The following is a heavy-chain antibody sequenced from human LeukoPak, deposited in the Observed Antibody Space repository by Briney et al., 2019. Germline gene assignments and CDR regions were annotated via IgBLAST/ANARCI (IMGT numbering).Heavy chain of an antibody. V-gene: IGHV1-46*01. J-gene: IGHJ4*02. Sequence: ASVKVSCKASGYTFTSYYMHWVRQAPGQGLEWTGIINPSGGSTSYAQEFQGRVTMTRDTSTSTVYMELSSLRSEDTAVYYCARDRGGRDSSGSIPDYWGQGTLVTVSS. CDR2: INPSGGST. CDR3: ARDRGGRDSSGSIPDY. D-gene: IGHD3-22*01. CDR1: GYTFTSYY.